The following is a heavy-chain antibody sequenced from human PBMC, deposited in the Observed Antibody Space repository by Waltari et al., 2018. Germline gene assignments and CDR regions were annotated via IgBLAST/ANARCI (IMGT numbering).Heavy chain of an antibody. D-gene: IGHD6-19*01. V-gene: IGHV3-23*04. Sequence: EVQLVESGGGLVQPGGSLRLSCAASGFTFSSYAMSWVRQAPGQGLEWVSAISGSGGSTYYADAVKGRFTISRDNAKNTLYLQMNSLRAEDTAVYYCAKNCEQWLVPWAFDIWGQGTMVTVSS. CDR2: ISGSGGST. CDR3: AKNCEQWLVPWAFDI. J-gene: IGHJ3*02. CDR1: GFTFSSYA.